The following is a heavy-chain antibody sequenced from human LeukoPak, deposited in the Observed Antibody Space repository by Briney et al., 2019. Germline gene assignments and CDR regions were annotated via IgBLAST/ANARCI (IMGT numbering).Heavy chain of an antibody. J-gene: IGHJ4*02. V-gene: IGHV4-39*01. Sequence: SETLSLTCTVCGGSISISSYYWGWIRQPPGKGLEWIGSIYHSRSTYYNASLKSRATISADTSKNQFSLKLSSVTAADTAVYYCARHRWMEVYGSGSYYVDYWGQGTLVTVSS. CDR2: IYHSRST. CDR1: GGSISISSYY. D-gene: IGHD3-10*01. CDR3: ARHRWMEVYGSGSYYVDY.